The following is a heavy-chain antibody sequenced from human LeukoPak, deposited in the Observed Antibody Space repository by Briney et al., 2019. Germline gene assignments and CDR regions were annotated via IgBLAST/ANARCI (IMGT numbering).Heavy chain of an antibody. CDR2: IYYSGST. V-gene: IGHV4-39*01. J-gene: IGHJ5*02. Sequence: PSETLSLTCTVSGGSISSSGYYWGWIRQPPGKGLEWIGSIYYSGSTYYNPSLKSRVTISVDTSKNQFSLKLSSVTAADTAVYYCARHPINTYYYDSSGWAWGQGTLVTVSS. CDR3: ARHPINTYYYDSSGWA. D-gene: IGHD3-22*01. CDR1: GGSISSSGYY.